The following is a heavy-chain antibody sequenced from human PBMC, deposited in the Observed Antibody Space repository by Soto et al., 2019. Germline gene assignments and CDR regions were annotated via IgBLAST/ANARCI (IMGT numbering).Heavy chain of an antibody. J-gene: IGHJ3*02. CDR2: IYHTGST. V-gene: IGHV4-4*02. D-gene: IGHD6-13*01. Sequence: ETLSLTCTVSVDSISGTNWWSWVRQPPGKGLEWIGEIYHTGSTNYNPSLKSPVTISVDKSKNQFSLKLSSVSAADTAVYYCARLPALGSNSYGGTFDIWGRGTLVTVSS. CDR3: ARLPALGSNSYGGTFDI. CDR1: VDSISGTNW.